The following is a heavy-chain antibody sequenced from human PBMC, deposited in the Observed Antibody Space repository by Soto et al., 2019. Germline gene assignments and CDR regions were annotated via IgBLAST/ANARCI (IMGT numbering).Heavy chain of an antibody. CDR2: IYPGDSDT. J-gene: IGHJ6*02. V-gene: IGHV5-51*01. D-gene: IGHD6-13*01. CDR3: ATRVQDPGKYYYGMDV. CDR1: GYSFISYW. Sequence: PVESLKISCKGSGYSFISYWIGWVRQMPGKGLEWMGIIYPGDSDTRYSPSFQGQVTISADKSISTAYLQWSSLKASDTAMYYCATRVQDPGKYYYGMDVWGQGTTVTVSS.